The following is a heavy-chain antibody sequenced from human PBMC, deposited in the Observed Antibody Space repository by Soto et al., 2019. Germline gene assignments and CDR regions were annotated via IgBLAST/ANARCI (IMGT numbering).Heavy chain of an antibody. CDR1: GYTFTSYY. Sequence: GASVKVSCKASGYTFTSYYMHWVRQAPGQGLEWMGIINPSGGSTSYAQKFQGRVTMTRDTSTSTVYMELSSLRSEDTAVYYCALDIADKIGPNYYGMDVWGQGTTVTVSS. CDR3: ALDIADKIGPNYYGMDV. D-gene: IGHD5-12*01. CDR2: INPSGGST. V-gene: IGHV1-46*01. J-gene: IGHJ6*02.